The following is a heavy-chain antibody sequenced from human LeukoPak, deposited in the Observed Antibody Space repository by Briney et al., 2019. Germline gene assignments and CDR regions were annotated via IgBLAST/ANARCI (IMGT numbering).Heavy chain of an antibody. V-gene: IGHV3-30*18. CDR1: GFTFSSYG. J-gene: IGHJ3*02. Sequence: GGSLRLSCAASGFTFSSYGMHWVRQAPGKGLEWVAVISYDGSNKYYADSVKGRFTLSRDNSKNTLYLQMNSLRAEDTAVYYCAKEWLERSAFDIWGQGTMVTVSS. D-gene: IGHD5-24*01. CDR2: ISYDGSNK. CDR3: AKEWLERSAFDI.